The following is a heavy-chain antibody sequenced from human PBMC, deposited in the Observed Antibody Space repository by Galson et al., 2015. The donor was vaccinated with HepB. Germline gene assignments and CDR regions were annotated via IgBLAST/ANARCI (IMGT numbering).Heavy chain of an antibody. CDR2: INPSGGST. D-gene: IGHD1-1*01. V-gene: IGHV1-46*01. CDR1: GYTFTSYY. CDR3: ARVKVQLERPIFYYYYGMDV. Sequence: SVKVSCKASGYTFTSYYMHWVRQAPGQGLEWMGIINPSGGSTSYAQKFQGRVTMTRDTSTSTVYMELSSLRSGDTAVYYCARVKVQLERPIFYYYYGMDVWGQGTTVTVSS. J-gene: IGHJ6*02.